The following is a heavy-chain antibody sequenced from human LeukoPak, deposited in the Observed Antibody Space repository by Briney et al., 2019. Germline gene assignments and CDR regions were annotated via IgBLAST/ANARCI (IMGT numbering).Heavy chain of an antibody. J-gene: IGHJ4*02. Sequence: GGSLRLSCAASGFTFSDYYMSWIRQAPGKGLEWVSYISPSTNSKYYADSVKGRFPISRDNAKNSLFLQMNGLTAEDTAVYYCAREGERYGDYDCWGQGTLVAVSS. CDR1: GFTFSDYY. D-gene: IGHD4-17*01. CDR3: AREGERYGDYDC. CDR2: ISPSTNSK. V-gene: IGHV3-11*04.